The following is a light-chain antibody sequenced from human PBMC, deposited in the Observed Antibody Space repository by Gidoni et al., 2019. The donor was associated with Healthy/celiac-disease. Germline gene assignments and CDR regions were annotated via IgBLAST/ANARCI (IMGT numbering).Light chain of an antibody. Sequence: QSVLTQPPSVSAAPGQKVTISCSGSSSNIGNNYVSWYQPLPGTAPKLFIYDNNKRPSGIPDRFSGSKSGTSATLGITGLQTGDEADYYCGTWDSSLSARVFGGGTKLTVL. CDR2: DNN. CDR1: SSNIGNNY. V-gene: IGLV1-51*01. J-gene: IGLJ3*02. CDR3: GTWDSSLSARV.